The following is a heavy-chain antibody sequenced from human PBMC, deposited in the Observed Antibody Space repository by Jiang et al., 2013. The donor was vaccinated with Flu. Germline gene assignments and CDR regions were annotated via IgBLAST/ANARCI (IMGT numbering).Heavy chain of an antibody. CDR2: IWYDGSNK. D-gene: IGHD6-13*01. J-gene: IGHJ4*02. CDR3: ASVAAAGSSSFDY. Sequence: GVVQPGRSLRLSCAASGFTFSSYGMHWVRQAPGKGLEWVAVIWYDGSNKYYADSVKGRFTISRDNSKNTLYLQMNSLRAEDTAVYYCASVAAAGSSSFDYWGQGTLVTVSS. CDR1: GFTFSSYG. V-gene: IGHV3-33*01.